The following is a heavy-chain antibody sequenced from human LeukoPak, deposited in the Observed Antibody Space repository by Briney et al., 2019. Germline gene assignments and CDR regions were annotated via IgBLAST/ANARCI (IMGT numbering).Heavy chain of an antibody. J-gene: IGHJ4*02. V-gene: IGHV3-20*04. CDR3: AKGPYCSGGSCPLPPFDY. Sequence: GGSLRLSCAASGFTFDDYGMSWVRHAPGKGPEWVSGINWNGGSTVYADSVKGRFTISRDNAKNSLYLQMNSLRAEDPAVYYCAKGPYCSGGSCPLPPFDYWGQGTLVTVSS. D-gene: IGHD2-15*01. CDR2: INWNGGST. CDR1: GFTFDDYG.